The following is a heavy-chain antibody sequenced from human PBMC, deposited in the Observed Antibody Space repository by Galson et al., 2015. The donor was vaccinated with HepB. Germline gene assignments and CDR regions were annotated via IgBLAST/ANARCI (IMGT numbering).Heavy chain of an antibody. J-gene: IGHJ4*02. CDR1: GYTFDSYG. D-gene: IGHD6-13*01. CDR2: ISGYNGNT. CDR3: ARDLVVVEADDDKQSSGYFDH. V-gene: IGHV1-18*01. Sequence: QSGAEVKKPGESLKISCKASGYTFDSYGVSWVRQAPGQGLEWMGWISGYNGNTNYAQKFRGRVTMTTDASTNTAYMELRSLRSDDTALYYCARDLVVVEADDDKQSSGYFDHWGQGSLVTVSS.